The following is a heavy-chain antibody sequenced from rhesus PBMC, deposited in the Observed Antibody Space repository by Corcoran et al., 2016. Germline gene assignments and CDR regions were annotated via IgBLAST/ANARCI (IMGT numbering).Heavy chain of an antibody. Sequence: EVQLVESGGGVVQPGGSLRLSCAASGFTFDDYAMHWVRQAPGTGLEWVSGISWSAGSTYYADSVKGQFTISRDNAKNSLYLQVGRLRAEDTALYYCARGGSIAAWYFDYWGQGVLVTVSS. J-gene: IGHJ4*01. V-gene: IGHV3-201*01. D-gene: IGHD6-13*01. CDR2: ISWSAGST. CDR3: ARGGSIAAWYFDY. CDR1: GFTFDDYA.